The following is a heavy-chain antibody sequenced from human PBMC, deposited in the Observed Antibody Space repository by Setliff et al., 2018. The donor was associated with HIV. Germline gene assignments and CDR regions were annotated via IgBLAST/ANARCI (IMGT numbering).Heavy chain of an antibody. CDR3: ARGVFYCGTDCYWSSFDY. J-gene: IGHJ4*02. D-gene: IGHD2-21*02. Sequence: RDPPGKGLEWIGYIYTSGSTNYNPSLRSRVTISVDTSKNHFSLRLSSVTAADTAVYYCARGVFYCGTDCYWSSFDYWGQGILVTVSS. V-gene: IGHV4-4*08. CDR2: IYTSGST.